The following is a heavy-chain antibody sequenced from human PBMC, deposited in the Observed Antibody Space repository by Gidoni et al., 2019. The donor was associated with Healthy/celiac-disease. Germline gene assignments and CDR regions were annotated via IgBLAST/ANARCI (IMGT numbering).Heavy chain of an antibody. CDR1: GFTFSNAW. CDR3: TTDALGYCSSTSCSYYFDY. CDR2: IKSKTYGGTT. D-gene: IGHD2-2*03. J-gene: IGHJ4*02. V-gene: IGHV3-15*01. Sequence: EVQLVESGGGLVKPGGSLRLSCAASGFTFSNAWMSWVRQAPGKGLEWVGRIKSKTYGGTTDYAAPVKGRFTISRDDSKNTLYLQMNSLKTEDTAVYYCTTDALGYCSSTSCSYYFDYWGQGTLVTVSS.